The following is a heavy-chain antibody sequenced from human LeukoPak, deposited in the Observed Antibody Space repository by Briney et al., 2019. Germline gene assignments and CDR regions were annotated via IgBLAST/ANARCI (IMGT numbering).Heavy chain of an antibody. CDR3: ARAGNYYTSGSYLGY. V-gene: IGHV4-4*07. CDR2: IYASGNT. J-gene: IGHJ4*02. CDR1: GGSISSYY. D-gene: IGHD3-10*01. Sequence: SETLSLTCTVSGGSISSYYWSWVRQPAGKGLEWIGRIYASGNTNYNPSLKGRVTMSLDTSKNQFSLNLSSVTAADTAVYYCARAGNYYTSGSYLGYWGQGTLVTVSS.